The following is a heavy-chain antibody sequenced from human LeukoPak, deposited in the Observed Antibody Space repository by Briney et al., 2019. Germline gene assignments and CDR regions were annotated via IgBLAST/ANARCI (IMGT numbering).Heavy chain of an antibody. J-gene: IGHJ4*02. CDR1: GFTFSNYA. CDR3: ARALGSSWDSSLDS. CDR2: ISYDGSVE. Sequence: PGGSQRLSCAASGFTFSNYAMHWVRQAPGKGLEWVALISYDGSVEKNAASVKGRFTISRDNSKNTLYLQMNSLRTEDTAVYYCARALGSSWDSSLDSWGQGTLVPVSS. V-gene: IGHV3-30*04. D-gene: IGHD6-13*01.